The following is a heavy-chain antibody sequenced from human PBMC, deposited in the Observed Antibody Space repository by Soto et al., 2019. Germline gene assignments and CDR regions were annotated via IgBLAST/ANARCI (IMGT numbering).Heavy chain of an antibody. CDR1: GGSISSYR. Sequence: SETLSLTCTVSGGSISSYRWSWIRQPAWKGLEWIGSISNNGNTQYAPSLKGRVTVSVDNSKNQLFLNLPTVTAADTAVYFCARDRGEPYDYYAVWGQGTPVTVSS. V-gene: IGHV4-4*07. CDR2: ISNNGNT. D-gene: IGHD3-16*01. CDR3: ARDRGEPYDYYAV. J-gene: IGHJ4*02.